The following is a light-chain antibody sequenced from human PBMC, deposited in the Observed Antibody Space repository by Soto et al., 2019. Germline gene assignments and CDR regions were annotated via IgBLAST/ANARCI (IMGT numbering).Light chain of an antibody. J-gene: IGLJ2*01. CDR1: SSNIGAGYD. CDR3: QSYDSSLSAVV. Sequence: QSVLTQPPSVSGAPGQRVTIPCTGSSSNIGAGYDVPWYQQLPGTAPKLLIHGNTNRPSGVPDRFSGSKSGTSASLAITGLQADDEADYYCQSYDSSLSAVVVGGGTKLTVL. CDR2: GNT. V-gene: IGLV1-40*01.